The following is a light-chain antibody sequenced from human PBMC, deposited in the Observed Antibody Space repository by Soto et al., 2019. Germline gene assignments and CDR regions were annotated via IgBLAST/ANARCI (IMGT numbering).Light chain of an antibody. CDR2: GNS. V-gene: IGLV1-40*01. CDR3: QSYDRSLSVVV. Sequence: QSALTQPPSVSGAPGQRVTISCTGNRSNIGAGYDVHWYQQLPGTAPKLLIYGNSNRPSGVPDRFSGSKAGTSASLAITGLQAEDEADYYCQSYDRSLSVVVFGGGTKLTVL. J-gene: IGLJ2*01. CDR1: RSNIGAGYD.